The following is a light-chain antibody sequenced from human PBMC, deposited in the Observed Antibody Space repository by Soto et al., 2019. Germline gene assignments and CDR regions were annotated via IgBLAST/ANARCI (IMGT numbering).Light chain of an antibody. CDR2: EVS. V-gene: IGLV2-14*01. J-gene: IGLJ1*01. CDR1: SSDVGGYDY. CDR3: CSYTITSTFYV. Sequence: QSALTQPASVSGSLGQSITISCTGTSSDVGGYDYVSWFQHHPGKAPKLVIYEVSDRPSGVSNRFSGSKSGNTASLTISGLKSEDEADYFCCSYTITSTFYVFGSGTKLTVL.